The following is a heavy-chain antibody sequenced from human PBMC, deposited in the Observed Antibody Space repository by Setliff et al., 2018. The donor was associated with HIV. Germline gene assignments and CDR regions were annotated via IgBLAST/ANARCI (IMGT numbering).Heavy chain of an antibody. D-gene: IGHD2-2*01. J-gene: IGHJ5*01. CDR2: VYSNGET. CDR3: ARRALQDSTITSSNWFDS. V-gene: IGHV4-4*09. CDR1: GDSISRYS. Sequence: PSETLSLTCTVSGDSISRYSWNWIRQPPGKGLEWIGYVYSNGETYYNPSLKSRVTMSTDTSKNQFSLNLNSATAADTAVYSCARRALQDSTITSSNWFDSWGQGTLVTVSS.